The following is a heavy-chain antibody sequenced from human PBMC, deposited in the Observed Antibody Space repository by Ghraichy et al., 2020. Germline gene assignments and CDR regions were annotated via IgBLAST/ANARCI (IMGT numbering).Heavy chain of an antibody. CDR3: ARYCSGGSCYAFDY. J-gene: IGHJ4*02. Sequence: GSRSLTCAVYGGSFSGYYWSWIRQPPGMGLEWIGEINHSGSTNYNPSLKSRVTISVDTSKNQFSLKLSSVTAADTAVYYCARYCSGGSCYAFDYWGQGTLVTVSS. V-gene: IGHV4-34*01. CDR2: INHSGST. D-gene: IGHD2-15*01. CDR1: GGSFSGYY.